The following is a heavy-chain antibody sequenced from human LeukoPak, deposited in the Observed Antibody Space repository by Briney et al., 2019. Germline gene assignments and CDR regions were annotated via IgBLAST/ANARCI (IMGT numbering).Heavy chain of an antibody. CDR1: GGTFSSYA. V-gene: IGHV1-69*13. D-gene: IGHD3-22*01. CDR3: AREGYSSGYYHFQH. CDR2: IIPIFGTA. Sequence: SVTVSCKASGGTFSSYAISWVRQAPGQGLEWMGGIIPIFGTANYAQKFQGRVTITADESTSTAYMELSSLRSDDTAVYYCAREGYSSGYYHFQHWGQGTLVTVSS. J-gene: IGHJ1*01.